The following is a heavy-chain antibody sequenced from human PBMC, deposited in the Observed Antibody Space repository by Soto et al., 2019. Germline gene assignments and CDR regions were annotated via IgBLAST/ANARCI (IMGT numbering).Heavy chain of an antibody. CDR3: AKDLSYYYYYGMDV. J-gene: IGHJ6*02. CDR2: ISGSGGST. CDR1: GFTFSSYA. Sequence: GGSLRLSCAASGFTFSSYAMSWVRQAPGKGLEWVSAISGSGGSTYYADSVKGRFTISRDNSKNTLYLQMNSLRAEDTAVYYCAKDLSYYYYYGMDVWGQGTTVTVSS. V-gene: IGHV3-23*01.